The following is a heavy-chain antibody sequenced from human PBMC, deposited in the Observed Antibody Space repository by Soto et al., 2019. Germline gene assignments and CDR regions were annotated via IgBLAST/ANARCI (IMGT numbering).Heavy chain of an antibody. V-gene: IGHV3-23*01. CDR1: GFSFGSYS. CDR2: ISGSDGKT. D-gene: IGHD3-3*01. Sequence: GGSLRLSCAASGFSFGSYSLSWVRQAPGKGLEWVSTISGSDGKTFYADSVKGRFSISRDTSQNTLYLQMNSLRADDTAIYYCARWSYLDYWGQGTRVTVSS. CDR3: ARWSYLDY. J-gene: IGHJ4*02.